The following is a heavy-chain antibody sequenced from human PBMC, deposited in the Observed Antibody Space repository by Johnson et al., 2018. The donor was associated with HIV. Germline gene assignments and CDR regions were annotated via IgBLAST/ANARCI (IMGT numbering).Heavy chain of an antibody. V-gene: IGHV3-66*01. D-gene: IGHD3-22*01. Sequence: VQLVESGGGLVQPGGSLRLPCAASGFTVSSNYMSWVRQAPGTGLEWVSLISSGDSTYYEDSVKGRFTISRDNSKNTLYLQMNSLRAEDTAVYYCARAHYDSSGYLLKGGAFDIWGQGTMVTVSS. J-gene: IGHJ3*02. CDR1: GFTVSSNY. CDR3: ARAHYDSSGYLLKGGAFDI. CDR2: ISSGDST.